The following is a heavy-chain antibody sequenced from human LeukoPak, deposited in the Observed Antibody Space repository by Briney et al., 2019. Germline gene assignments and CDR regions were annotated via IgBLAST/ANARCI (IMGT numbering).Heavy chain of an antibody. J-gene: IGHJ4*02. D-gene: IGHD3-22*01. CDR3: ARGQWGYYDSSGYHKW. CDR2: INHSGST. Sequence: SETLSLTCAVYGRSFSGYYWRWIRQTPGKGLEWIGEINHSGSTTYNPSLKSRVTISVDTSKNQFSLKLSSVTAADTAVYYCARGQWGYYDSSGYHKWWGQGTLVTVSS. V-gene: IGHV4-34*01. CDR1: GRSFSGYY.